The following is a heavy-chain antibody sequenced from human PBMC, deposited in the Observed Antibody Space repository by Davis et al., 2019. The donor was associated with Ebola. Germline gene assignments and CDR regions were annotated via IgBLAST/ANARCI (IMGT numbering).Heavy chain of an antibody. CDR1: GFTFSSYA. J-gene: IGHJ4*02. Sequence: GESLKISCAASGFTFSSYAMHWVRQAPGKGLEWVAVISYDGSNKYYADSVKGRFTISRDNSKNTLYLQMNSLRAEDTAVYYCARGPSVATAHYFDYWGQGPRSPSPQ. V-gene: IGHV3-30-3*01. D-gene: IGHD2-21*02. CDR3: ARGPSVATAHYFDY. CDR2: ISYDGSNK.